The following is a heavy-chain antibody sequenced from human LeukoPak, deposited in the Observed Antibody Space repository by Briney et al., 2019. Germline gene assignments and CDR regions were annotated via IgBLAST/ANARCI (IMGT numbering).Heavy chain of an antibody. CDR2: IYYSGST. Sequence: PSETLPLTCTVSGGSISSYYWSWIRQPPGKGLEWVGYIYYSGSTYYNPSLRSRLTILVDTSRNQFSLKLYSVTAADTAVYYCARHAGADGSNWSYFDYWGQGTLVTVSS. CDR1: GGSISSYY. CDR3: ARHAGADGSNWSYFDY. J-gene: IGHJ4*02. V-gene: IGHV4-59*08. D-gene: IGHD6-13*01.